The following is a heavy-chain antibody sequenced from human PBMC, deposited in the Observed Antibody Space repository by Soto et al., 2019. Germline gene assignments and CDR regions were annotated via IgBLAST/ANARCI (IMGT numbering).Heavy chain of an antibody. CDR2: MNPNSGNT. V-gene: IGHV1-8*01. CDR3: ASAGIAVAGKNYYYYYYMDV. J-gene: IGHJ6*03. Sequence: ASVKVSCKASGYTFTSYDINWVRQATGQGLEWTGWMNPNSGNTGYAQKFQGRVTMTRNTSISTAYMELSSLRSEDTAVYYCASAGIAVAGKNYYYYYYMDVWGKGTTVTVSS. D-gene: IGHD6-19*01. CDR1: GYTFTSYD.